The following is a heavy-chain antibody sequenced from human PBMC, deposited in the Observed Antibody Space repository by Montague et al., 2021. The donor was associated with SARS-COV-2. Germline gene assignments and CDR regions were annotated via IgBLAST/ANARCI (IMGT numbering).Heavy chain of an antibody. J-gene: IGHJ5*02. CDR3: ARHRRAPYCSGGSCYSPPGWFDP. Sequence: SETLSLTCTISGGSISSRSYYWGWIRQPPGKGLEWIGGIYYSGNTYYNPSLKSRVTISVDTSKNQFSLKLSSVTAADTAVYYCARHRRAPYCSGGSCYSPPGWFDPWGQGTLVTVSS. D-gene: IGHD2-15*01. CDR2: IYYSGNT. CDR1: GGSISSRSYY. V-gene: IGHV4-39*01.